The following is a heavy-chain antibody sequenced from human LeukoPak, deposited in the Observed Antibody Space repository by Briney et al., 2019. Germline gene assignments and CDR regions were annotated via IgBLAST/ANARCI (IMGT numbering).Heavy chain of an antibody. CDR3: ARMGDNYVFDY. J-gene: IGHJ4*02. Sequence: PGGSLRLSCAASGFTFSRYSINWVRQAPGKGLEWVSSISSGSSYIDYADSVKGRFTISRDNAKNSLYLQMNSLRAEDTAVYYCARMGDNYVFDYWGQGTLVTVSS. CDR2: ISSGSSYI. CDR1: GFTFSRYS. V-gene: IGHV3-21*01. D-gene: IGHD4/OR15-4a*01.